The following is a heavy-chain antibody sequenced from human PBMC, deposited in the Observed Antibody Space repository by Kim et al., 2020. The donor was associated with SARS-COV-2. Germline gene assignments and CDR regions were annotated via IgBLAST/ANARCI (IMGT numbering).Heavy chain of an antibody. CDR1: GFTFSSYA. J-gene: IGHJ6*02. Sequence: GGSLRLSCAASGFTFSSYAMSWVRQAPGKGLEWVSAISGSGGSTYYADSVKRRFTISRDNSKTTLYLQMNSRRAEGTAVYYCAKVRARLLGYYYYGMDVWGQGTTVTVSS. CDR2: ISGSGGST. D-gene: IGHD2-8*02. V-gene: IGHV3-23*01. CDR3: AKVRARLLGYYYYGMDV.